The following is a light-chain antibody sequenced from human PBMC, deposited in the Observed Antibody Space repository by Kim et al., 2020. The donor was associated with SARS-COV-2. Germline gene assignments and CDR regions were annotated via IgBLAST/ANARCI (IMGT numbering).Light chain of an antibody. CDR1: SSDVGGYNY. V-gene: IGLV2-14*03. CDR3: SSYTSSSTWV. J-gene: IGLJ3*02. CDR2: DVS. Sequence: QSALTQPASVSGSPGQSITISCTGTSSDVGGYNYVSWYQQHPGKAPKLMIYDVSNRPSGVSNRFSGTKSGNTASLTISGLQAEDEADYYCSSYTSSSTWVFGEGTQLPVL.